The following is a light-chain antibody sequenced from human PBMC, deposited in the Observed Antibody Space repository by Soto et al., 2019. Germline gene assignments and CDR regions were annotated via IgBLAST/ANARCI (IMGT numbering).Light chain of an antibody. CDR3: QQRSNWPRLT. V-gene: IGKV3-11*01. CDR1: QSVSNY. J-gene: IGKJ4*01. CDR2: DAS. Sequence: EIVLTQSPATLSLSPGERATLSCRASQSVSNYLAWYQQKPGQAPRLLIYDASNRATGIPARFSGSWSGTDFTLTISSLEPEDFTVYYCQQRSNWPRLTFGGGTKVEIK.